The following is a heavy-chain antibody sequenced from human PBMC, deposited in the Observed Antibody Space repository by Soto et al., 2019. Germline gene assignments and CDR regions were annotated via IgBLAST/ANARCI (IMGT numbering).Heavy chain of an antibody. V-gene: IGHV3-23*01. J-gene: IGHJ4*02. CDR2: ISGSGGST. CDR1: GFTFSSYA. CDR3: AKDSFGELSIDY. D-gene: IGHD3-10*01. Sequence: GGSLRLSCAASGFTFSSYAMIWVRQAPGKGLEWVSAISGSGGSTYYADSVKGRFTISRDNSKNTLYLQMNSLRAEDTAVYYWAKDSFGELSIDYWGQGTLVTVSS.